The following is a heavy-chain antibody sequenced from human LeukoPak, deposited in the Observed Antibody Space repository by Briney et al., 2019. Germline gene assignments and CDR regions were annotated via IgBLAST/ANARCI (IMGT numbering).Heavy chain of an antibody. V-gene: IGHV3-48*03. J-gene: IGHJ5*02. Sequence: GGSLTLSCAASGFTFSSDEMNWVCQAPGKGLERDSYISSSGSTIYYADSVKGRFTISRDNSTNALYLQMNSLRADYTAVYYCAKDYEPLVGARRCRGWFDPWGQGTLVTVSS. CDR1: GFTFSSDE. CDR2: ISSSGSTI. D-gene: IGHD1-26*01. CDR3: AKDYEPLVGARRCRGWFDP.